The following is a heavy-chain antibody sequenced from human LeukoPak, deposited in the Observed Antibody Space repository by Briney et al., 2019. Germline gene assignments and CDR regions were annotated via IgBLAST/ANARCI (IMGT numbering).Heavy chain of an antibody. J-gene: IGHJ5*02. CDR2: IIPIFGTA. CDR1: GGTFSSYP. CDR3: AREDYGRWFDP. Sequence: ASVSVSCKASGGTFSSYPVSWVRQAPGQGLEWMGGIIPIFGTANYAQKFQGRVTITADELTNTAYMDLSSLRSGDTAMYYCAREDYGRWFDPWGQGTLVTVSS. D-gene: IGHD4-17*01. V-gene: IGHV1-69*13.